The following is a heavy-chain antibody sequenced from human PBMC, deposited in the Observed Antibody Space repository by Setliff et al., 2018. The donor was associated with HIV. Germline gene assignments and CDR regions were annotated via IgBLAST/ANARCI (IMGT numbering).Heavy chain of an antibody. J-gene: IGHJ5*02. Sequence: GGSLRLSCAASGFTFRNDPMHWVRQAPGKGPESVSAISSDGTTTYYTDSVRGRFTISRDNSKNTLYLHMGSLRIEDTALYYCAREDHSGSNWFDPWGQGTLVTVSS. CDR3: AREDHSGSNWFDP. V-gene: IGHV3-64*02. D-gene: IGHD1-26*01. CDR2: ISSDGTTT. CDR1: GFTFRNDP.